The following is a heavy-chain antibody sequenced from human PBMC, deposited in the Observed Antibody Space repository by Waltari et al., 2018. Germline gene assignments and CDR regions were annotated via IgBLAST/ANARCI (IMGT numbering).Heavy chain of an antibody. CDR1: GFTFSLHG. J-gene: IGHJ4*02. CDR3: TKGGTSFDF. V-gene: IGHV3-30*02. D-gene: IGHD1-26*01. CDR2: IRNDGGSE. Sequence: QVQLVESGGGVAQLGGSLRLSCAASGFTFSLHGMQRVRQAPGKGLEWVAFIRNDGGSEYYAESVKGRFTISRDNSKNMVYLQLYSLRLDDTAVYYCTKGGTSFDFWGQGALVTVSS.